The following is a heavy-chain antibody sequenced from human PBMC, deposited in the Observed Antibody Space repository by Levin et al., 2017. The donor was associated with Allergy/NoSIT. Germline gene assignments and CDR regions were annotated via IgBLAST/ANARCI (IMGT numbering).Heavy chain of an antibody. J-gene: IGHJ5*02. CDR1: GFTFSSYE. CDR3: ARLLHCSGPSCYWGNWEHNWFDP. Sequence: TGESLKISCAASGFTFSSYEMNWVRQAPGKGLEWVSYISSSGSTIYYADSVKGRFTISRDNAKNSLYLQMNSLRAEDTAVYYCARLLHCSGPSCYWGNWEHNWFDPWGQGTLVTVSS. CDR2: ISSSGSTI. V-gene: IGHV3-48*03. D-gene: IGHD2-2*01.